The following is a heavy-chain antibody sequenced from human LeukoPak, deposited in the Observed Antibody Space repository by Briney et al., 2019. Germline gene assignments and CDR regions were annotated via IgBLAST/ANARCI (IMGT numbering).Heavy chain of an antibody. CDR3: ARKRTYYYDSSGYYYDRDAFDI. CDR1: GGSISSSNW. J-gene: IGHJ3*02. Sequence: PSGTLSLTCAVSGGSISSSNWWSWVRQPPGKGLEWIGEIYHSGSTNYNPSLKSRVTISVDKSKNQFSLKLSSVTAADTAVYYCARKRTYYYDSSGYYYDRDAFDIWGQGTMVTVSS. D-gene: IGHD3-22*01. V-gene: IGHV4-4*02. CDR2: IYHSGST.